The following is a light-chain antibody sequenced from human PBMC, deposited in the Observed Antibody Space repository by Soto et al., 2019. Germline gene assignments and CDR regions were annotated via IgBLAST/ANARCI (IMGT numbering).Light chain of an antibody. CDR1: NIGSTS. CDR2: DDN. V-gene: IGLV3-21*02. J-gene: IGLJ1*01. Sequence: SYELTQPPSVSVAPGQTARITCGGNNIGSTSVHWYQQRPGQAPVLVVYDDNDRPSRIPERFSGSNSENTATLTITRVEAGDEADYYCQVWNITTDHYVFGTGTKVTVL. CDR3: QVWNITTDHYV.